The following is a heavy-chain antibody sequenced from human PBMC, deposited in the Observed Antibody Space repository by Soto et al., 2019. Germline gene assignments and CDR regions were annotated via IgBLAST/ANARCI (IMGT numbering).Heavy chain of an antibody. Sequence: LSLTCTVSGGSISSYYWSWIRQPPGKGLEWIGYIYYSGSTNYNPSLKSRVTISVDTSKNQFSLKLSSVTAADTAVYYCAREVNAWDSTYHDFWSGFRPSYMDVWGKGTTVTVSS. D-gene: IGHD3-3*01. V-gene: IGHV4-59*01. CDR2: IYYSGST. J-gene: IGHJ6*03. CDR3: AREVNAWDSTYHDFWSGFRPSYMDV. CDR1: GGSISSYY.